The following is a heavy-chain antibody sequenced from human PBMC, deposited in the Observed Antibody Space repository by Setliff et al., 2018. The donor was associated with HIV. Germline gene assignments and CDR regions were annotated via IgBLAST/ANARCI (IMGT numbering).Heavy chain of an antibody. J-gene: IGHJ5*02. CDR3: ARGLGGYCSSVSCYEVDH. V-gene: IGHV4-34*01. CDR2: ITHSGVT. Sequence: PSETLSLTCAVYGESFSAYFWSWLRQSPGKGLEWIGEITHSGVTNYNPSLKSRLTISVDTSKNQFSLRLRSVTAADTAVYYCARGLGGYCSSVSCYEVDHWGQGTLVTVPQ. CDR1: GESFSAYF. D-gene: IGHD2-2*01.